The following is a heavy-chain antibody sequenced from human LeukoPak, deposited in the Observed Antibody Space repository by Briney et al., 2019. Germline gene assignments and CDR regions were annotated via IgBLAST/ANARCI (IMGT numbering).Heavy chain of an antibody. CDR2: ISWNSGSI. D-gene: IGHD1-1*01. V-gene: IGHV3-9*03. CDR3: AKDMGPTGRNAFDI. CDR1: GFTFDDYA. Sequence: GGSLRLSCAASGFTFDDYAMHWVRQAPGKGLEWVSGISWNSGSIGYADSVKGRFTISRDNAKNSLYLQMNSLRAEDMALYYCAKDMGPTGRNAFDIWGQGTMVTVSS. J-gene: IGHJ3*02.